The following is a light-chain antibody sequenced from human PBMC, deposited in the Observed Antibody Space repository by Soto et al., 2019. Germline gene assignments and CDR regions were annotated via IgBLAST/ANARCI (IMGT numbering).Light chain of an antibody. CDR3: QQANILPFT. J-gene: IGKJ3*01. V-gene: IGKV1-12*01. CDR2: AAS. Sequence: DIQMTQSPSSVSASVGDRVTISCRASQAIGVWLAWYQQKPGKAPDLLIYAASHLHSGVPSRFSGSRSGTDFTLTISSLQPEDFATYFCQQANILPFTFGPGTRVDIK. CDR1: QAIGVW.